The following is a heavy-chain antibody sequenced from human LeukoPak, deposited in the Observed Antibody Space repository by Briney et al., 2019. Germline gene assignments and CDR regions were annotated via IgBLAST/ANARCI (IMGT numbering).Heavy chain of an antibody. CDR3: ARGRTYGSGWYFHY. V-gene: IGHV3-30*04. J-gene: IGHJ4*02. CDR1: GFTFSSYA. CDR2: ISYDGSNK. D-gene: IGHD6-19*01. Sequence: GGSLRLSCAASGFTFSSYAMHWVRQAPGKGLEWVAVISYDGSNKYYADSVKGRFTISRDNSKNTLYLQMNSLRAEDTAVYYCARGRTYGSGWYFHYWGQGTLVTVSS.